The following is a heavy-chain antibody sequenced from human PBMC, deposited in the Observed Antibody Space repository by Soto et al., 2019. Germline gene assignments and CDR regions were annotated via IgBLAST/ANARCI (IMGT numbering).Heavy chain of an antibody. J-gene: IGHJ3*02. CDR2: FDAEDGET. V-gene: IGHV1-24*01. Sequence: QVQLVQSGAEVKKPGASVKVSCKVSGYTLTELSMHWVRQAPGKGLEWVGGFDAEDGETIYAQKFKGRVTMTEDTSTDTAYMELSSLRSEDTAVYYCATVPRITMVRGEHDAFDIWGQGTMVTVSS. CDR1: GYTLTELS. CDR3: ATVPRITMVRGEHDAFDI. D-gene: IGHD3-10*01.